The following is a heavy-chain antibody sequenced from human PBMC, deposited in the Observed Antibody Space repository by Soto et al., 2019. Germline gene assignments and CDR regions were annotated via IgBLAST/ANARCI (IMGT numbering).Heavy chain of an antibody. V-gene: IGHV4-4*02. Sequence: QVQLQESGPGLVKPSGTLSLNCAVSGGSISSSNWWSWVRQPPGKGLEWIGEIYHSGSTNYNPSLKSRVTISVDKSKTQFSLKLSSVTTADTAVYYCASVRGGYYYAMDVWGQGTTVTVSS. CDR2: IYHSGST. J-gene: IGHJ6*02. CDR3: ASVRGGYYYAMDV. CDR1: GGSISSSNW. D-gene: IGHD3-10*02.